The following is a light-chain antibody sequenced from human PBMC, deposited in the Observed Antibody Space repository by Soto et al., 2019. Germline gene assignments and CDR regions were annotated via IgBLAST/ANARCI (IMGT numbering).Light chain of an antibody. CDR1: QSVSSH. J-gene: IGKJ1*01. Sequence: EIVLTQSPATLSLSPGERATLSCRASQSVSSHLAWYQQKPGQAPRLLIYDASNRATGIPARFSGSGSGTDFTLTISSLEPEDFAVYYCQQRSNWTFGQGTKVDIK. CDR3: QQRSNWT. V-gene: IGKV3-11*01. CDR2: DAS.